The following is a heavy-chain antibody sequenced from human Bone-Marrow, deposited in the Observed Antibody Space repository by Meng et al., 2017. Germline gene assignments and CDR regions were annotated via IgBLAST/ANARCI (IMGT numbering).Heavy chain of an antibody. CDR3: ARAVVPAAISVYYYYYGMAV. J-gene: IGHJ6*02. D-gene: IGHD2-2*01. CDR1: GFTFSSYA. V-gene: IGHV3-30*01. CDR2: ISSDGSNK. Sequence: GESLKISCAASGFTFSSYAMHWVRQAPGKGLEWVAVISSDGSNKYYADSVKGRFTISRDNSKNTLYLQMNSLRAEDTAVYYCARAVVPAAISVYYYYYGMAVWGQGNTVNGAS.